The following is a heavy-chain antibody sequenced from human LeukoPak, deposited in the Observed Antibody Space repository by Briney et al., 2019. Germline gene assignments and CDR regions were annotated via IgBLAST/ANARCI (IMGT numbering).Heavy chain of an antibody. V-gene: IGHV3-23*01. CDR1: GFTFSSYA. CDR3: AKDRGVIMASGDFEY. D-gene: IGHD3-10*01. CDR2: ISVSGGST. J-gene: IGHJ4*02. Sequence: GGSLRLSCAASGFTFSSYAMSWVRQAPGKGLEWVSAISVSGGSTYYADSVKGRLTIYRDNSKNTLYLQMNSLRAEDTAVYYCAKDRGVIMASGDFEYWGQGTLVTVSS.